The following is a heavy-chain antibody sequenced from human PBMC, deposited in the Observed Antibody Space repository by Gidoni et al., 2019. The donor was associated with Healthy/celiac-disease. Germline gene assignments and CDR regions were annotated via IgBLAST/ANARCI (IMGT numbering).Heavy chain of an antibody. D-gene: IGHD3-9*01. CDR2: ISSNGGST. Sequence: VQLVESGVALVQPGGSLRLSFSASGSPFISYAMHWVRQAPGKGLEYVSAISSNGGSTYYADSVKGRFTISRDNSKNTLYLQMSSLRAEDTAVYYCVKEPSLGAYYDILTGYPDYWGQGTLVTVSS. J-gene: IGHJ4*02. CDR3: VKEPSLGAYYDILTGYPDY. V-gene: IGHV3-64D*08. CDR1: GSPFISYA.